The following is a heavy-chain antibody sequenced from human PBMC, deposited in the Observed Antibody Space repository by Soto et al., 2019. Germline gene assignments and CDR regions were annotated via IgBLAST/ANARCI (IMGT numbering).Heavy chain of an antibody. CDR2: MSNDGSNT. V-gene: IGHV3-30-3*01. D-gene: IGHD6-13*01. Sequence: QVHLVESGGGVVQPGRSLRLSCAASGFTFSTYAMHWVRQAPGKGLEWVAFMSNDGSNTYYADSVKGRFTISRDNSKNTLYLQMNSLRPEDTAVYYCARDLISSTSPVEFDSWGQGTLVTVSS. CDR3: ARDLISSTSPVEFDS. CDR1: GFTFSTYA. J-gene: IGHJ4*02.